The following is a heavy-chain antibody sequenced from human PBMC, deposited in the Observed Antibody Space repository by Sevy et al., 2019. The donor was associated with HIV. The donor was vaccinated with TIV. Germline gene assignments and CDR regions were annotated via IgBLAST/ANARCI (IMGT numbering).Heavy chain of an antibody. CDR3: ATTKDYYDSSGSPFDY. CDR1: GYTLTELS. J-gene: IGHJ4*02. CDR2: FEPEDGET. D-gene: IGHD3-22*01. V-gene: IGHV1-24*01. Sequence: ASGKVSCKVSGYTLTELSMHWVRQAPGKGLEWMGSFEPEDGETVYAQKFQGRVTMTEDTSSDTAYMELSSLRSDDTAVYYCATTKDYYDSSGSPFDYWGQGTLVTVSS.